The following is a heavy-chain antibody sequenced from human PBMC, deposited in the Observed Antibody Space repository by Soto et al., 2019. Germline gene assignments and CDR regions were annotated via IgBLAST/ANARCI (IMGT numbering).Heavy chain of an antibody. CDR2: INPNTGGT. V-gene: IGHV1-2*04. CDR1: GYTSTNYF. J-gene: IGHJ4*02. Sequence: ASVKVSCKASGYTSTNYFIHWVRQAPGQGLEWMGRINPNTGGTKYAQRFQGWVTMTTDTSASTAHMEVTRLTSDDTAIYYCARGFATWYADSWGQGTLVTVSS. D-gene: IGHD6-13*01. CDR3: ARGFATWYADS.